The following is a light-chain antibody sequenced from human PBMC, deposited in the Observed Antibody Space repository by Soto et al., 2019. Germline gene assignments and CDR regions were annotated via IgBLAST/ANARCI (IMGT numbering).Light chain of an antibody. CDR3: CSYAAITTPVI. V-gene: IGLV2-23*02. J-gene: IGLJ2*01. CDR1: RTDVDGYDY. CDR2: EVS. Sequence: QSVLTQPASVSGSPGQSIAISCTGVRTDVDGYDYVSWYQQHPGQAPQLIIYEVSKRPSGVSNRFSGSKSGNTASLTISGLQTEDEADYFCCSYAAITTPVIFGGGTQLTVL.